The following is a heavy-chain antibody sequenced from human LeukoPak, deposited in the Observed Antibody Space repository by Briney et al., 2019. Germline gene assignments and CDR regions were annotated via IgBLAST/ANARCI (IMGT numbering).Heavy chain of an antibody. CDR3: ARHHYDILTGYYLDY. J-gene: IGHJ4*02. Sequence: SETLSLTCTVSGGSISSYYWSWIRQPPGRGLEWVGYIYYSGSTNYNPSLKSRVTISVDMSKNQFSLKLSSVTAAATAVYYCARHHYDILTGYYLDYWGQGTLVTVSS. CDR2: IYYSGST. D-gene: IGHD3-9*01. CDR1: GGSISSYY. V-gene: IGHV4-59*08.